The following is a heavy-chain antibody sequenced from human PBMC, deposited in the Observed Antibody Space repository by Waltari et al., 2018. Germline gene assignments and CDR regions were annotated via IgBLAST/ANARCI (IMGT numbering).Heavy chain of an antibody. CDR3: ATLSVDTGY. J-gene: IGHJ4*02. V-gene: IGHV4-59*11. Sequence: QVQLQESGPGLVKPSETLSLTCTVSGGSISSHYWSWIRQPPGKGLEWIGYIYYSGSTNYNPSLKSRVTISVDTSKNQFSLKLSSVTAADTAVYYCATLSVDTGYWGQGTLVTVSS. D-gene: IGHD5-18*01. CDR1: GGSISSHY. CDR2: IYYSGST.